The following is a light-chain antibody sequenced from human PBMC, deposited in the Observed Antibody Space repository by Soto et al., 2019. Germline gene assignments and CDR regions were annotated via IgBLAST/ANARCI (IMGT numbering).Light chain of an antibody. CDR1: SSNIGSNY. CDR2: RNN. J-gene: IGLJ3*02. CDR3: AXXXDSLSGGV. V-gene: IGLV1-47*01. Sequence: QSVLTQPPSASGTPGQRVTISCSGSSSNIGSNYVYWYQQLPGTAPKLLIYRNNQRPSGVPDRFSGSKSGTSASLAISGLRSEDEADYXCAXXXDSLSGGVFGGGTKLTVL.